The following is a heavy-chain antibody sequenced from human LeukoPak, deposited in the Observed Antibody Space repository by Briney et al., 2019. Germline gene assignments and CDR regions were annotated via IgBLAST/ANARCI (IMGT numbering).Heavy chain of an antibody. CDR2: IKQDGSEK. Sequence: PGGSLRLSCAASGFTFSSYWMSWVRQAPGKGLEWVANIKQDGSEKYYVDSVKGRFTISRDNAKNSLYLRMNSLRAEDTAVYYCARDFRTSYGYDYFDYWGQGTLVTVSS. CDR1: GFTFSSYW. D-gene: IGHD5-18*01. CDR3: ARDFRTSYGYDYFDY. J-gene: IGHJ4*02. V-gene: IGHV3-7*01.